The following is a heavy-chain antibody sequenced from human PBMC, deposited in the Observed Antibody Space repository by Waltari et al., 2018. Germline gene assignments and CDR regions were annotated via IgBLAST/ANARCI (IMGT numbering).Heavy chain of an antibody. CDR3: ARRWLRSDSFDI. D-gene: IGHD5-12*01. V-gene: IGHV3-48*03. Sequence: EVQLVESGGGLVQPGGSLRLSCAASGFTFRNYERNWFRQAPGKGLEWVSYISIGGMTVYYTDSVKGRFSISRDDAKSSLYLQMNSLRAEDTAVYYCARRWLRSDSFDIWGQGTMVTVSS. CDR2: ISIGGMTV. J-gene: IGHJ3*02. CDR1: GFTFRNYE.